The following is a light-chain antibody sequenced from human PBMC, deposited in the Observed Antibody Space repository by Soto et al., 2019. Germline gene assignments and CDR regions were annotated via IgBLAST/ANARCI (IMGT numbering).Light chain of an antibody. CDR2: DAS. V-gene: IGKV1-5*01. CDR3: QQYNSYSPT. Sequence: DIQMTQAPSTLSASVGATVTITCRASQSVSRWLAWYQQKPGKVPRLLVYDASTLAIGVPSRFSGSGSGTELTLTITSLQPDDVGTYHCQQYNSYSPTFGPGTKVQIK. CDR1: QSVSRW. J-gene: IGKJ1*01.